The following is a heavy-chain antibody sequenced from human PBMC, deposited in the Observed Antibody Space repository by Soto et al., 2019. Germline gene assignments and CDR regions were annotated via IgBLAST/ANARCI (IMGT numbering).Heavy chain of an antibody. V-gene: IGHV3-7*01. CDR2: IKHDGSEK. J-gene: IGHJ4*02. CDR3: SRPYCSGGSCYSPPDY. CDR1: GVTCSSYW. D-gene: IGHD2-15*01. Sequence: GVLQRLSCAAAGVTCSSYWMTWVRQDPGKGLEWVANIKHDGSEKYYVDSVKGRFTISRDNAKNSLYLQMNSLRAEDTAVYYCSRPYCSGGSCYSPPDYWGQGTLVTVSS.